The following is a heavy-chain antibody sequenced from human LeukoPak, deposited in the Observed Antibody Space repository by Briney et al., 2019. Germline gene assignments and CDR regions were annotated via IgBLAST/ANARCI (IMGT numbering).Heavy chain of an antibody. Sequence: SETLSLTCTVSGGSISSYYWSWIRQPPGKGLEWIGYIYYSGSTNYNPSLKGRVTISVDTSKNQFSLKLSSVTAADTAVYYCARAGLYGDYDYWYFDLWGRGTLVTVSS. CDR1: GGSISSYY. J-gene: IGHJ2*01. CDR2: IYYSGST. CDR3: ARAGLYGDYDYWYFDL. D-gene: IGHD4-17*01. V-gene: IGHV4-59*01.